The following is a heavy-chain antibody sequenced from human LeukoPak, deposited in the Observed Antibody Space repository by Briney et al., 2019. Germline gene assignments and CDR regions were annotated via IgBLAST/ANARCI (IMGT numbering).Heavy chain of an antibody. CDR1: GFIVRSNY. CDR2: MYSGGST. Sequence: PGGSLRLSCAASGFIVRSNYMSWVRQSARRGLEWVSIMYSGGSTNYADSVKGRFIISRDHSKNTLYLQMNSARAEDTAVYYCARDRYCSGGSCYGDAFDLWGEGTMVTVSS. CDR3: ARDRYCSGGSCYGDAFDL. D-gene: IGHD2-15*01. J-gene: IGHJ3*01. V-gene: IGHV3-53*01.